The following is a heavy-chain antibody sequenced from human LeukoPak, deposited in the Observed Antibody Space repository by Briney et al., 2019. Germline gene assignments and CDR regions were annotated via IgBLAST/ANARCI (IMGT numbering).Heavy chain of an antibody. V-gene: IGHV4-39*01. CDR3: ARHREMVRGVILYFDY. CDR2: IYYSGST. J-gene: IGHJ4*02. Sequence: PSETLSLTCTVSGGSISSSSYYWGWIRQPPGKGLEWIGSIYYSGSTYYNPSLKSRVTISVDTSKNQFSLKLSSVTAAHTAVYHCARHREMVRGVILYFDYWGQGTLVTVSS. CDR1: GGSISSSSYY. D-gene: IGHD3-10*01.